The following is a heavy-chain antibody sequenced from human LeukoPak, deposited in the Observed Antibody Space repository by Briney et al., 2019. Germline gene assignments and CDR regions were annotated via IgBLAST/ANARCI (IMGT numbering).Heavy chain of an antibody. CDR2: IYYSGST. J-gene: IGHJ6*03. Sequence: SETLSLTCTASGFSISSYYWSWIRQPPGKGLEWIGYIYYSGSTNYNPSLKSRVTISVDTSKNQFSLKLSSVTAADTAVYYCARHMEDIVLMVSYYYMDVWGKGTTVTVSS. V-gene: IGHV4-59*01. CDR1: GFSISSYY. D-gene: IGHD2-8*01. CDR3: ARHMEDIVLMVSYYYMDV.